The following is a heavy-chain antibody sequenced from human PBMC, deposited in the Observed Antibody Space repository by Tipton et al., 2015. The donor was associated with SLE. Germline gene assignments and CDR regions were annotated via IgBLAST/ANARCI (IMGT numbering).Heavy chain of an antibody. CDR2: ISGSGGST. D-gene: IGHD2-15*01. Sequence: GSLKLSCAASGFTFSSYAMSWVRQAPGKGLEWVSAISGSGGSTYYADSVKGRFTISRDNSKNTLYLQMNSLRAEDTAVYYCAKDLLDSIAYFDYWGQGTLVTVSS. CDR1: GFTFSSYA. CDR3: AKDLLDSIAYFDY. J-gene: IGHJ4*02. V-gene: IGHV3-23*01.